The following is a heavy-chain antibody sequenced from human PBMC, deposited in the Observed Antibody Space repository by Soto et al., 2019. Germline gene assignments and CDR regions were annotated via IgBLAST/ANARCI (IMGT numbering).Heavy chain of an antibody. CDR2: ISAYNGNT. V-gene: IGHV1-18*01. CDR3: AIYLCPVPAALRRDASDL. Sequence: AAVKLSCKASGYTFTSYGISWVRQAPGQGLEWMGWISAYNGNTNYAQKLQGRVTMTTDTSTSTAYMELRSLRSDDTAVYYCAIYLCPVPAALRRDASDLSCQVT. CDR1: GYTFTSYG. J-gene: IGHJ3*01. D-gene: IGHD6-6*01.